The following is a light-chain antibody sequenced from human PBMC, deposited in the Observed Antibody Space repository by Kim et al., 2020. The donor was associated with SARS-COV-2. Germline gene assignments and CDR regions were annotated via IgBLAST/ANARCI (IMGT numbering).Light chain of an antibody. CDR3: SSYTSSRGV. CDR1: SSDVGGYNY. CDR2: DVS. V-gene: IGLV2-14*01. Sequence: QSVLTQPASVSGSPGQSITISCTGTSSDVGGYNYVSWYQQHPGKAPKLMIYDVSKRPSGVSNRFSGSKSGNTASLTISGLQAEDEADYYCSSYTSSRGVFGGGTQLTVL. J-gene: IGLJ2*01.